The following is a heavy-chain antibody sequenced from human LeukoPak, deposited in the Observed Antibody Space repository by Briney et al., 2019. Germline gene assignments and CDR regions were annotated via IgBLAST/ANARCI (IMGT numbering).Heavy chain of an antibody. Sequence: ASVKVSCKASGYTFTSYGISWVRQAPGQGLEWMGWISAYNGNTNYAQKLQGRVTMTTDTSTSTAYMELRSLRSDDTAVYYCASCAGGYYGSGSYYNSPNDYWGREPWSPSPQ. J-gene: IGHJ4*02. V-gene: IGHV1-18*01. D-gene: IGHD3-10*01. CDR3: ASCAGGYYGSGSYYNSPNDY. CDR2: ISAYNGNT. CDR1: GYTFTSYG.